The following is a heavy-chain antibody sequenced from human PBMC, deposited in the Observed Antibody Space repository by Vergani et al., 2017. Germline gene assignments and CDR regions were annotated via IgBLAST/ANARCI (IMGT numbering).Heavy chain of an antibody. J-gene: IGHJ4*02. CDR1: GFSLSNARMG. D-gene: IGHD3-22*01. V-gene: IGHV2-26*01. CDR3: ARMVYYYYSSVYSDIDY. CDR2: IFSNDEK. Sequence: QVTLKESGPVLVKPTETLTLTCTVSGFSLSNARMGVSWIRQPPGKALEWLAHIFSNDEKSYSTSLKSRLTISKDTSKSQVVLTMTNMDPVDTATYYCARMVYYYYSSVYSDIDYWGQGTLVTVSS.